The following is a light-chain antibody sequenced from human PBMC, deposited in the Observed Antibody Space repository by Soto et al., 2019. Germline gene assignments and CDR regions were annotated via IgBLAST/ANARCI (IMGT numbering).Light chain of an antibody. CDR2: MAS. CDR3: QQYNSYSVT. V-gene: IGKV1-5*03. J-gene: IGKJ1*01. Sequence: DIQMTQSPSTLAASVGDRVTITCRASQSISSWLAWYQQKPGKAPNLLIYMASTLESGVPSMFSGSGSGTEFTLTSSILQPDDFATYYCQQYNSYSVTFGQGTKVEI. CDR1: QSISSW.